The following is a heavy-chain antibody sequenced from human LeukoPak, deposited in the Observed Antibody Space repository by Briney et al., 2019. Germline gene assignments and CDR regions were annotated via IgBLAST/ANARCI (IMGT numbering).Heavy chain of an antibody. V-gene: IGHV6-1*01. CDR1: GDSVSSNSAA. D-gene: IGHD2-21*01. J-gene: IGHJ4*02. CDR2: TYYRSKWYN. Sequence: SQTLSLTCAISGDSVSSNSAAWNWIRQSPSRGLEWLGRTYYRSKWYNDYAISVRSRITFNPDTSNNQFSLQLISVTPEDTAVYYCAGGNRAYYFFGYWGQGTLVTVSS. CDR3: AGGNRAYYFFGY.